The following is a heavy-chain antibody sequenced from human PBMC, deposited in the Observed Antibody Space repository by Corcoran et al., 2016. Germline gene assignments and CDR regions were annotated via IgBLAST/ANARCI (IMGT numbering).Heavy chain of an antibody. V-gene: IGHV1-69*01. Sequence: QVQVVQSGAEVKKPGSSVKVSCKASGGTFSSYAISWVRQAPGQGLEWMGGIIPIFGTTKYAQKFQGRVTISADESTSTAYMELSSLRSEDTAVYYCATFFSPHCTNAVCPFDYWGQGTLVTVSS. D-gene: IGHD2-8*01. CDR2: IIPIFGTT. J-gene: IGHJ4*02. CDR3: ATFFSPHCTNAVCPFDY. CDR1: GGTFSSYA.